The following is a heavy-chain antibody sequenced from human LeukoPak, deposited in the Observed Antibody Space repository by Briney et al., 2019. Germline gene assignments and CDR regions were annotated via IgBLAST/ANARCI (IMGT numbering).Heavy chain of an antibody. J-gene: IGHJ4*02. CDR2: IYHSGST. V-gene: IGHV4-59*12. CDR3: ARADSSGYYDYSALGY. CDR1: GGSISSYY. Sequence: KSSETLSLTCTVSGGSISSYYWSWIRQPPGKGLEWIGYIYHSGSTYYNPSLKSRVTISVDRSKNQFSLKLSSVTAADTAVYYCARADSSGYYDYSALGYWGQGTLVTVSS. D-gene: IGHD3-22*01.